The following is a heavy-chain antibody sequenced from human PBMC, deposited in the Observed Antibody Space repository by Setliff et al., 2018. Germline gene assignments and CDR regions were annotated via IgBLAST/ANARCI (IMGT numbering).Heavy chain of an antibody. D-gene: IGHD1-1*01. Sequence: SVKVSCKTSEGTLSTFGIHWVRQAPGQGLVWMGGINPIFGTAHYAEKFQGRVTITADESTSTAYMELSSLRSEDTAIYYCAREGVETRSSTDYRYYMDVWGKGITVTVSS. CDR3: AREGVETRSSTDYRYYMDV. CDR2: INPIFGTA. J-gene: IGHJ6*03. V-gene: IGHV1-69*13. CDR1: EGTLSTFG.